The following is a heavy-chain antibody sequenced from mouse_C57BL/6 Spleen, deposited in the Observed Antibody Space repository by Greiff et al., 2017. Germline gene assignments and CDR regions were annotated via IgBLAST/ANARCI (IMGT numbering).Heavy chain of an antibody. CDR1: GYTFTSYW. CDR2: INPSNGGT. D-gene: IGHD3-2*02. J-gene: IGHJ2*01. Sequence: VQLQQPGTELVKPGASVKLSCKASGYTFTSYWMHWVKQRPGQGLEWIGNINPSNGGTNYNEKFKSKATLTVDKSYSTAYMQLSSLTSEDSAVYYCARLDSSGYYFDYWGQGTTLTVSS. CDR3: ARLDSSGYYFDY. V-gene: IGHV1-53*01.